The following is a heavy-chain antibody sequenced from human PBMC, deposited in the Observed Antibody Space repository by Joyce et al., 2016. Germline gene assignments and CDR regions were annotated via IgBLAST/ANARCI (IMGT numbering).Heavy chain of an antibody. CDR3: VRGDSREN. Sequence: EVQLVESGGGLVKPGGSLRLSCIGSGFSFSDSTMNWVRQAPGKGPEWISSIGRTSRDMYYGESVKGRFTISRDNAKNSLFLQLNNLRVEDTGLYYCVRGDSRENWGQGTLVTVSS. CDR1: GFSFSDST. J-gene: IGHJ4*02. CDR2: IGRTSRDM. D-gene: IGHD3-16*01. V-gene: IGHV3-21*01.